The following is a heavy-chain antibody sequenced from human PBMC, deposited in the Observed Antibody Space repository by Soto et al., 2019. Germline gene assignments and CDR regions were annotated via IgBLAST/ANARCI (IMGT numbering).Heavy chain of an antibody. V-gene: IGHV2-70*04. CDR3: ARDSGSYYYYYGMDV. J-gene: IGHJ6*02. Sequence: SGHAGEPTQTLTLTCTFSGFSLSTSGMRVSWIRQPPGKALEWLARIDWDDDKFYSTSLKTRLTISKDTSKNQVVLTMTNMDPVDTATYYCARDSGSYYYYYGMDVWGQGTTVTVSS. CDR2: IDWDDDK. D-gene: IGHD1-26*01. CDR1: GFSLSTSGMR.